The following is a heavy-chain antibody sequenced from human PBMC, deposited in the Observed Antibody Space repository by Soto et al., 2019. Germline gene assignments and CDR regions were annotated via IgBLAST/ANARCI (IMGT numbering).Heavy chain of an antibody. CDR1: GGTCSSYA. V-gene: IGHV1-69*01. J-gene: IGHJ5*02. D-gene: IGHD5-12*01. CDR2: IIPIFGTA. Sequence: QVQLVQSGAEVKKPGSSVKVSCKASGGTCSSYAISWVRQAPGQGLEWMGGIIPIFGTANYAQKFQGRVTITADESTSTAYMELRSLSSEDTAVYYCARDQGRWLQLQWFDPWGQGPLVPVSS. CDR3: ARDQGRWLQLQWFDP.